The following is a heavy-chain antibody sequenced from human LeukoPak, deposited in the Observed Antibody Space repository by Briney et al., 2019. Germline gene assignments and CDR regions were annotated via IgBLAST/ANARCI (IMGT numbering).Heavy chain of an antibody. CDR2: INPNSGGT. J-gene: IGHJ4*02. V-gene: IGHV1-2*06. D-gene: IGHD2-2*02. Sequence: ASVNVSCKASGYTFTGYYMHWVRQAPGQGLEWMGRINPNSGGTNYAQKFQGRVTMTRDTSISTAYMELSRLRSDDTAVYYCARDLDCSSTSCYTRELDDVDYWGQGTLVTVSS. CDR3: ARDLDCSSTSCYTRELDDVDY. CDR1: GYTFTGYY.